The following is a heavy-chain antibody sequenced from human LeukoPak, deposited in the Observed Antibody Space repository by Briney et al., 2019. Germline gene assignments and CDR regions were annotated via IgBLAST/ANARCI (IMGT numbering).Heavy chain of an antibody. Sequence: ASVKVSCKVSGYTLTKLSMYWVRQAPGKGLEWMGGFDPEDGETIYAQKFQGRVTMTEDTSTDTAYMELSSLRSEDTAVYYCATDHPTATWAVAGTRAFDIWGQGTMVTVSS. J-gene: IGHJ3*02. D-gene: IGHD6-19*01. CDR1: GYTLTKLS. CDR3: ATDHPTATWAVAGTRAFDI. CDR2: FDPEDGET. V-gene: IGHV1-24*01.